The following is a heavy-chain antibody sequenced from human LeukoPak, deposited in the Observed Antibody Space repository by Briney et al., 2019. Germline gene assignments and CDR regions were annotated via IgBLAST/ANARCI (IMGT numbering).Heavy chain of an antibody. Sequence: SQTLSLTCTVSGGSISSSGYYWGWIRQHPGKGLEWIGYIYYSGSTYYNPSLKSRVTISVDTSKNQFSLKLSSVTAADTAVYYCARVRRDGYSYNWFDPWGQGTLVTVSS. CDR1: GGSISSSGYY. V-gene: IGHV4-31*03. J-gene: IGHJ5*02. CDR3: ARVRRDGYSYNWFDP. D-gene: IGHD5-24*01. CDR2: IYYSGST.